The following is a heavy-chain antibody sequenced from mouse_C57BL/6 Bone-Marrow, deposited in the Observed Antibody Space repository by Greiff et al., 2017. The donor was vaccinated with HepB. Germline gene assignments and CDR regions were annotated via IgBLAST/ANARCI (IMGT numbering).Heavy chain of an antibody. CDR2: IYPGGGYT. J-gene: IGHJ1*03. CDR1: GYTFTNYW. CDR3: ARRSSYWYFDV. D-gene: IGHD1-1*01. V-gene: IGHV1-63*01. Sequence: VQLQQSGAELVRPGTSVEMSCKASGYTFTNYWIGWAKQRPGHGLEWIGDIYPGGGYTNYNEKFKGKATLTADKSSSTAYMQFSSLTSEDSAIYYCARRSSYWYFDVWGTGTTVTVSS.